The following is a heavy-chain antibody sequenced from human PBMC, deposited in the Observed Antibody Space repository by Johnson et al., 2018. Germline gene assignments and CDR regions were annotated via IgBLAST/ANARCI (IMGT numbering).Heavy chain of an antibody. CDR1: GFNFSSYG. J-gene: IGHJ4*02. Sequence: QVQLVESGGGVVQPGRSLRLSCAASGFNFSSYGMHWVRQAPGKGLEWVAVISYDGSNKYYADSVRGRFTISRDNSKNTLYLQMNSLRGDDTAMYYCAREYRDSGAIEHWGQGTLVTVSS. CDR2: ISYDGSNK. V-gene: IGHV3-30*03. D-gene: IGHD1-26*01. CDR3: AREYRDSGAIEH.